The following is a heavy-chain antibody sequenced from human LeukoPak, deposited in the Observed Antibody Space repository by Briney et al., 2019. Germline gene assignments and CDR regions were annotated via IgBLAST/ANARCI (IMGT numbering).Heavy chain of an antibody. J-gene: IGHJ4*02. CDR1: GFFFSNYD. Sequence: PGGSLRLSCAASGFFFSNYDMNWVHQAPGSGLEWVSGLSGSGGSTFYADSVKGRFTISRDNSKNTVYLQMNSLRGEDTAMYYCARGVTVTTDFWGQGTLVTVSS. V-gene: IGHV3-23*01. D-gene: IGHD4-17*01. CDR3: ARGVTVTTDF. CDR2: LSGSGGST.